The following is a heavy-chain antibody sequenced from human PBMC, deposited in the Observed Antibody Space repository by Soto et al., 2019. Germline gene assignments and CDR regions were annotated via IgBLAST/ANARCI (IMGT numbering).Heavy chain of an antibody. V-gene: IGHV4-34*01. J-gene: IGHJ6*02. CDR1: GGSFSGYY. CDR2: INHSGST. Sequence: SETLSLTCAVYGGSFSGYYWSWIRQPPGKGLEWIGEINHSGSTNYNPSLKSRVTISVDTSKNQFSLKLSSVTAADTAVYYCARYPDRTDWGDYDFRNYGMDVWGQGTTVTVSS. D-gene: IGHD3-3*01. CDR3: ARYPDRTDWGDYDFRNYGMDV.